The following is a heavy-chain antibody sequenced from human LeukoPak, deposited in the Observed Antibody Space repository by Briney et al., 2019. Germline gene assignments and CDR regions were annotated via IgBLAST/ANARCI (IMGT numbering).Heavy chain of an antibody. D-gene: IGHD3-22*01. CDR2: ISGSGGST. Sequence: GGSLRLSCAASGFTFSSYGMSWVRQAPGKGLEWVSAISGSGGSTYYADSVKGRFTISRDNSKNTLYLQMNSLRAEDTAVYYCAKSSRDSPYYYYYMDVWGKGTTVTISS. CDR1: GFTFSSYG. J-gene: IGHJ6*03. V-gene: IGHV3-23*01. CDR3: AKSSRDSPYYYYYMDV.